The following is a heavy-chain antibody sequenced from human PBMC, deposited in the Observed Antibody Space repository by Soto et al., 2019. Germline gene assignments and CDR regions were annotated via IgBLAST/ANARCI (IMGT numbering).Heavy chain of an antibody. CDR2: INHSGST. CDR3: ARGRGYRGYAIWDFDY. D-gene: IGHD5-12*01. Sequence: QVQLQQWGAGLLKPSETLSLTCAVYGGSFSGYYWSWIRQPPGKGLEWIGEINHSGSTNYNPSLKSRVTISVDTSMNQFSLKLSSVTAADTAVYYCARGRGYRGYAIWDFDYWGQGTLVTVSS. V-gene: IGHV4-34*01. CDR1: GGSFSGYY. J-gene: IGHJ4*02.